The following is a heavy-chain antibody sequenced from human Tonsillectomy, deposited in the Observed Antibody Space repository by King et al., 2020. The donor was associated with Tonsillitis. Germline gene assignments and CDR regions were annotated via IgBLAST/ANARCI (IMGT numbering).Heavy chain of an antibody. CDR1: GFTFSSYW. CDR2: IKEDGSEK. J-gene: IGHJ4*02. V-gene: IGHV3-7*01. CDR3: AGVERYCSSTRCYMEGIYY. D-gene: IGHD2-2*01. Sequence: EVQLVESGGGLVQPGGSLRLSCAASGFTFSSYWMSWVRQAPGKGLEWVANIKEDGSEKYYVDSVKGRFTISRDNAKNSLYLQMNSMRAEDTALYYCAGVERYCSSTRCYMEGIYYWGQGTLVTVSS.